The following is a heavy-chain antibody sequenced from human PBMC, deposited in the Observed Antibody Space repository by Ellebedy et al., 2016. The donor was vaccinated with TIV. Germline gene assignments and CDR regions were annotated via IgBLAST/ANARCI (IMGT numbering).Heavy chain of an antibody. CDR1: GGSFSGYY. J-gene: IGHJ5*02. CDR3: AREFRPQQQLVLRGTVWFDP. D-gene: IGHD6-13*01. CDR2: INHSGST. V-gene: IGHV4-34*01. Sequence: SETLSLTXAVYGGSFSGYYWSWIRQPPGKGLEWIGEINHSGSTNYNPSLKSRVTISVDTSKNQFSLKLSSVTAADTAVYYCAREFRPQQQLVLRGTVWFDPWGQGTLVTVSS.